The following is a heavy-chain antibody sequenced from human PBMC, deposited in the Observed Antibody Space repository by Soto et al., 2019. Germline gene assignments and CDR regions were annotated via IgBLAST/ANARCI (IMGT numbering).Heavy chain of an antibody. CDR3: TRLAPTFSFHY. CDR2: SRNKANSYTT. J-gene: IGHJ4*02. D-gene: IGHD2-15*01. CDR1: GFTFCDYY. Sequence: GGSLRLSCAASGFTFCDYYMDWVRQAPGKGLEWVGRSRNKANSYTTEYTASVKGRFTVSRDASKNSLYLQMNSLKTEDTAVYYCTRLAPTFSFHYWGQGTLVTVSS. V-gene: IGHV3-72*01.